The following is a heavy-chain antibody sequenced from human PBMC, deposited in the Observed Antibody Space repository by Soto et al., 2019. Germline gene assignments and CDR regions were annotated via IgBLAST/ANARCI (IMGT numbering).Heavy chain of an antibody. D-gene: IGHD2-15*01. CDR1: GYTFTSYA. CDR2: INTNTGNP. CDR3: ARGLIVVVVAATMLDY. J-gene: IGHJ4*02. Sequence: ASVKVSCKASGYTFTSYAMNWVRQAPGQGLEWMGWINTNTGNPTYAQGFTGRFVFSLDTSVSPAYLQISSLKAEDTAVYYCARGLIVVVVAATMLDYWGQGTLVTVSS. V-gene: IGHV7-4-1*02.